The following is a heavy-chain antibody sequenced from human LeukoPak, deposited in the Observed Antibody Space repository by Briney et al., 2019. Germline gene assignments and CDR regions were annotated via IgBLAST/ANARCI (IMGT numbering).Heavy chain of an antibody. CDR2: INPNTAAT. D-gene: IGHD3-3*01. Sequence: ASVKVSCKASGYTFTGNYMHWVRQAPGQGLEWMGWINPNTAATHFAQKFQDRVTLTRDTSISTAYMELSRLRSDDTAMYYCARDRGLLEWLIXIPDYWGQGTQVTVSS. V-gene: IGHV1-2*02. CDR1: GYTFTGNY. CDR3: ARDRGLLEWLIXIPDY. J-gene: IGHJ4*02.